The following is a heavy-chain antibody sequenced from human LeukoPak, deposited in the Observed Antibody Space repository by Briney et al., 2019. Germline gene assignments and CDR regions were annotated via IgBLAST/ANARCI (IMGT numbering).Heavy chain of an antibody. CDR1: GASVSGSNYY. Sequence: SETLSLTCAVSGASVSGSNYYWGWIRQPPGKGLEWIGNIYSSGSTYYNASLQSRVTISIDTSKNQFSLRLNSVTAADTAMYFCAKSGGYGLIDYWGQGTRVTVSS. CDR3: AKSGGYGLIDY. CDR2: IYSSGST. V-gene: IGHV4-39*01. D-gene: IGHD1-26*01. J-gene: IGHJ4*02.